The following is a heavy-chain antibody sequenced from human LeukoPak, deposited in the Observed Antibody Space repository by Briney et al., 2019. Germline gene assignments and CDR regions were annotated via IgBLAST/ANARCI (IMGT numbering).Heavy chain of an antibody. CDR1: GASVSGSNYY. Sequence: SETLSLTCAVSGASVSGSNYYWGWIRQPPGKGLEWIGNIYSSGSTYYNASLQSRVTISIDTSKNQFSLRLNSVTAADTAMYFCAKSGGYGLIDYWGQGTRVTVSS. CDR3: AKSGGYGLIDY. CDR2: IYSSGST. V-gene: IGHV4-39*01. D-gene: IGHD1-26*01. J-gene: IGHJ4*02.